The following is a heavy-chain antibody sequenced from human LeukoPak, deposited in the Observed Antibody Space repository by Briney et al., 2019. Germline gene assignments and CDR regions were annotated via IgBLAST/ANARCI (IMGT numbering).Heavy chain of an antibody. V-gene: IGHV4-34*01. Sequence: PSETLSLTCAVYGGSFSGHYWSWIRQPPGKGLEWIGEINHSGSTNYNPSLKSRVTISVDTSKNQFSLKLSSVTAADTAVYYCARGNLSYDYVWGSYRHPYYFDYWGQGTLVTVSS. CDR2: INHSGST. D-gene: IGHD3-16*02. J-gene: IGHJ4*02. CDR1: GGSFSGHY. CDR3: ARGNLSYDYVWGSYRHPYYFDY.